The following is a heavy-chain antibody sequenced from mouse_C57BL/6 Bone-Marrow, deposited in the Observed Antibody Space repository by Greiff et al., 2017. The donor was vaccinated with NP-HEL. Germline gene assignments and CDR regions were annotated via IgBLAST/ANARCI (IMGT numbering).Heavy chain of an antibody. D-gene: IGHD2-12*01. CDR2: INPSSGYT. J-gene: IGHJ3*01. V-gene: IGHV1-4*01. CDR1: GYTFTSYT. Sequence: VQLQESGAELARPGASVKMSCKASGYTFTSYTMHWVKQRPGQGLEWIGYINPSSGYTKYNQKFKDKATLTADKSSSTAYMQLSSLTSEDSSVYYCARLLRRGFAYWGQGTLVTVSA. CDR3: ARLLRRGFAY.